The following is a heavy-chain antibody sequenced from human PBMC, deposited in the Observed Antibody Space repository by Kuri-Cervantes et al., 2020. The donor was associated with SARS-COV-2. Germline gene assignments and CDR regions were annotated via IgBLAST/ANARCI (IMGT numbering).Heavy chain of an antibody. CDR2: INTDTGNP. Sequence: ASVKVSCKASGYTFTTYAMIWVRQAPGQGLEWMGWINTDTGNPTYAQDFTGRFLFSLDTSVNTAYLQISSLKVEDTAIYYCTRDIGDEAIATAGFMSGFWGQGTLVTVSS. J-gene: IGHJ4*02. CDR1: GYTFTTYA. D-gene: IGHD6-13*01. CDR3: TRDIGDEAIATAGFMSGF. V-gene: IGHV7-4-1*02.